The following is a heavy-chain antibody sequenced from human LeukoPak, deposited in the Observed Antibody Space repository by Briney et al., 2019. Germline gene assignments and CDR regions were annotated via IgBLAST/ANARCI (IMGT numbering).Heavy chain of an antibody. CDR1: GFTFSSYW. CDR2: IKQDGSEK. CDR3: ARDHYYGSGSYEN. Sequence: GGSLRLSCAASGFTFSSYWMSWVCHAPGTGRERVANIKQDGSEKYYVDSVKGRFTISRDNAKNSLYLQMNSLRAEDTAVYYCARDHYYGSGSYENWGQGTLVTVSS. V-gene: IGHV3-7*01. J-gene: IGHJ4*02. D-gene: IGHD3-10*01.